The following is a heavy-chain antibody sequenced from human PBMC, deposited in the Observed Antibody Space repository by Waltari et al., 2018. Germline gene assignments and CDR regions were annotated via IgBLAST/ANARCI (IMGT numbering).Heavy chain of an antibody. Sequence: EVQLVESGGGLVQPGRSLRLSCAASGFTFDDYAMHWVRQAPGKGLEWVSGISWNSGSIGYADSVKGRFTISRDNAKNSLYLQMNSLRAEDTALYYCAKSAEVAGTDYYFDYWGQGTLVTVSS. CDR1: GFTFDDYA. CDR2: ISWNSGSI. J-gene: IGHJ4*02. V-gene: IGHV3-9*01. CDR3: AKSAEVAGTDYYFDY. D-gene: IGHD6-19*01.